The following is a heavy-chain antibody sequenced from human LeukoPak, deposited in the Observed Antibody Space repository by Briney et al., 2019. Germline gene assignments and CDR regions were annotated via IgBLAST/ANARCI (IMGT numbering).Heavy chain of an antibody. J-gene: IGHJ4*02. V-gene: IGHV1-24*01. CDR1: GYTLTELS. CDR3: ATSAGDYSSYFDY. Sequence: ASVKVSCKVSGYTLTELSMHWVRQAPGKGLEWMGGFDPEDGETIYAQKFQGRVTMTEDTSTDTAYTELSSLRSEDTAVYYCATSAGDYSSYFDYWGQGTLVTVSS. D-gene: IGHD4-17*01. CDR2: FDPEDGET.